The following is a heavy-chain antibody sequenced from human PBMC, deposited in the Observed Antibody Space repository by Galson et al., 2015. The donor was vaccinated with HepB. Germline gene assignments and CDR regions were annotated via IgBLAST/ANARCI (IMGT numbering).Heavy chain of an antibody. V-gene: IGHV1-2*04. CDR2: INPNSGGT. CDR3: ARDLAASTWYYGMDV. D-gene: IGHD6-25*01. CDR1: GYTFTGYY. J-gene: IGHJ6*02. Sequence: QSGAEVKKPGASVKVSCKASGYTFTGYYMHWVRQAPGQGLEWMGWINPNSGGTNYAQKFQGWVTMTRDTSISTAYMELSRLRSDDTAVYYCARDLAASTWYYGMDVWGQGTTVTVSS.